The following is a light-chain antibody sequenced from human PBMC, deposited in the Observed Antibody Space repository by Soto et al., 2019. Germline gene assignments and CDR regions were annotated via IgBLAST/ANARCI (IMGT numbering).Light chain of an antibody. Sequence: EIVLTQSPGTRSLSPGKGATLSCRASQSISSGYLAWYQQRPGQAPRLLIYGASSRATGIPDRFSGSGSGTEFTLTISRLEPEDFAVYYCQQYGSSSWTFGQGTKVDIK. CDR1: QSISSGY. CDR3: QQYGSSSWT. V-gene: IGKV3-20*01. CDR2: GAS. J-gene: IGKJ1*01.